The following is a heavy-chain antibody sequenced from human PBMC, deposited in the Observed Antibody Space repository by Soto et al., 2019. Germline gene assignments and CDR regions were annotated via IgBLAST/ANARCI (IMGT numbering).Heavy chain of an antibody. J-gene: IGHJ4*02. CDR3: AKDGADCCGDCFEQPYY. Sequence: QVQLVESGGGVVQPVRSLRLSCAASGFTFSSYAMHWFRQAPGKGLEWMVVISYDGKNKYYADAVKGRFNISRDNSKNTLYLQMNRLRAEDTAVYYCAKDGADCCGDCFEQPYYWGQGTLVTVSS. CDR1: GFTFSSYA. D-gene: IGHD2-21*02. V-gene: IGHV3-30*04. CDR2: ISYDGKNK.